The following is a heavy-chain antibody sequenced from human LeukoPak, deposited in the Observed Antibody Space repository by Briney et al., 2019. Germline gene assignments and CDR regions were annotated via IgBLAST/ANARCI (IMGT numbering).Heavy chain of an antibody. CDR3: ARGRDSSGYYYVWGPSDAFDI. J-gene: IGHJ3*02. V-gene: IGHV1-8*03. CDR2: MNPNSGNT. Sequence: ASVKVSCKASGYTFTSYDINWVRQAPGQGLEWMGWMNPNSGNTGYAQKFQGRVTITGNTSISTAYMELSSLRSEDTAVYYCARGRDSSGYYYVWGPSDAFDIWGQGTMVTVSS. CDR1: GYTFTSYD. D-gene: IGHD3-22*01.